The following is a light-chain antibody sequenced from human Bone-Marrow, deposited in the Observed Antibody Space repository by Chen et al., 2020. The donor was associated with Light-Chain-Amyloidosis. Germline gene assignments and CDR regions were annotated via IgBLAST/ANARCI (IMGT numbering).Light chain of an antibody. CDR1: QSVSISY. Sequence: EIVLTQSPRTLSLSPGERATLSCRASQSVSISYLAWYQQKPGQAPTLLIYATASRATGIPDRCSGSGSGTDFTLTISRLEPEDFAVYYCQQYGSSGYTFGQGTRLEIK. V-gene: IGKV3-20*01. CDR2: ATA. CDR3: QQYGSSGYT. J-gene: IGKJ2*01.